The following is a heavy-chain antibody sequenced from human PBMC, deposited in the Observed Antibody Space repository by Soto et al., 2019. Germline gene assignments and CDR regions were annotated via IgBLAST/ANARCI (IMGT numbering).Heavy chain of an antibody. CDR3: AKGQYYYDSSGCSV. CDR2: ISGSGGST. Sequence: LRLSCAASGFTFSSYAMSWVRQAPGKGLEWVSAISGSGGSTYYADSVKGRFTISRDNSKNTLYLQMNSLRAEDTAVYYCAKGQYYYDSSGCSVWGQGTLVTVSS. J-gene: IGHJ4*02. V-gene: IGHV3-23*01. D-gene: IGHD3-22*01. CDR1: GFTFSSYA.